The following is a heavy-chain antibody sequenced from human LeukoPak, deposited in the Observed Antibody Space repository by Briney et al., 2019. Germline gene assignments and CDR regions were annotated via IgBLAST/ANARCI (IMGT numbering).Heavy chain of an antibody. CDR1: GVSMSAYQ. V-gene: IGHV4-4*09. Sequence: PSETLSLTCTVSGVSMSAYQWSWVRQSPEKGLEWIGCISTKGETSYNPSLKSRVTTSVDTSKSQFSLRLTSVTAADTAVYYCATSNDAKIAPFDHWGQGAPVTVSS. D-gene: IGHD2-21*01. CDR3: ATSNDAKIAPFDH. CDR2: ISTKGET. J-gene: IGHJ4*02.